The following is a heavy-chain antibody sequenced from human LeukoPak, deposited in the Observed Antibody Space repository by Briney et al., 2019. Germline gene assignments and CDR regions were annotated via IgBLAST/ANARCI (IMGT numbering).Heavy chain of an antibody. CDR2: ISSTSSDI. V-gene: IGHV3-21*01. D-gene: IGHD3-22*01. Sequence: GGSLRLSCAASGFTFNIYTINWVRQAPGKGLEWVSSISSTSSDIHYTDSVKGRFTIFRDNTKNSLYLQMNSLRTEDTGVYYCASRPGDFIDSSVYYSFWGQGTLVTVSS. CDR1: GFTFNIYT. J-gene: IGHJ4*02. CDR3: ASRPGDFIDSSVYYSF.